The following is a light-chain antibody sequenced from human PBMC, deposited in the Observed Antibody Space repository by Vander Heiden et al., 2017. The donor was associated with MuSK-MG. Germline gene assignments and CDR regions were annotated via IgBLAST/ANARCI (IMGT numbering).Light chain of an antibody. Sequence: DIQMTKSPSSLSASVGDRVTITCRASQSISSYLNWYQQKPGKAPKLLIYAASSLQSGVPSRFSGSGSGTDFTLTISRLQPEDFATYYCQQSDSTPITFGQGTQMEIK. CDR1: QSISSY. J-gene: IGKJ5*01. V-gene: IGKV1-39*01. CDR2: AAS. CDR3: QQSDSTPIT.